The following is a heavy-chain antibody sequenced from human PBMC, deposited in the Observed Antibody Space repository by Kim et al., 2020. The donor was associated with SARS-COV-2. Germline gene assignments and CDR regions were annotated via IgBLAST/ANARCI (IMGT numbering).Heavy chain of an antibody. D-gene: IGHD5-18*01. J-gene: IGHJ6*02. CDR1: GFTFSSYA. V-gene: IGHV3-30*04. Sequence: GGSLRLSCAASGFTFSSYAMHWVRQAPGKGLEGGAVISYDGSNKYYAYSVKGRFTISRDNSKNTLYLQMNSLRAEDTAVYYCAGGLGTAMVDVYYGMDVWGQGTTVTVSS. CDR2: ISYDGSNK. CDR3: AGGLGTAMVDVYYGMDV.